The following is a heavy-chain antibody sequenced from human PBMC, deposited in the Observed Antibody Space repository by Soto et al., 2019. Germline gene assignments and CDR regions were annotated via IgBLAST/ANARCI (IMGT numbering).Heavy chain of an antibody. CDR2: INPNSGGT. D-gene: IGHD3-22*01. Sequence: EASVKVTCKASGYTFTGYYMHWVRQAPGQGLEWMGWINPNSGGTNYAQKFQGWVTMTRDTSISTAYMELSRLRSDDTAVYYCARVSGYDSSGYYYYGMDVWGQGTTVTVSS. J-gene: IGHJ6*02. CDR1: GYTFTGYY. V-gene: IGHV1-2*04. CDR3: ARVSGYDSSGYYYYGMDV.